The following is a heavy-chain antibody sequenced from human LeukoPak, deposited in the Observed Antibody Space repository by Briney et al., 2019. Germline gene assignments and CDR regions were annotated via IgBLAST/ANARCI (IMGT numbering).Heavy chain of an antibody. Sequence: VASVKVSCKASGYTFTNYYMHWVRQAPGQGLEWMGGIIPIFGTANYAQKFQGRVTITADESTSTAYMELSSLRSEDTAVYYCARDGRHRSGSYYSNYYYYMDVWGKGTTVTISS. CDR1: GYTFTNYY. D-gene: IGHD1-26*01. CDR2: IIPIFGTA. J-gene: IGHJ6*03. V-gene: IGHV1-69*13. CDR3: ARDGRHRSGSYYSNYYYYMDV.